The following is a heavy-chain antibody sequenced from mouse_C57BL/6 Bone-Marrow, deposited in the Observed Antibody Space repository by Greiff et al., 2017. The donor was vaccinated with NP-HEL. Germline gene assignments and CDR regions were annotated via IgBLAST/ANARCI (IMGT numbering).Heavy chain of an antibody. V-gene: IGHV1-81*01. CDR3: ASRGDDGSRLRYFDV. Sequence: QVQLQQSGAELARPGASVKLSCKASGYTFTSYGISWVKQRTGQGLEWIGEIYPRSGNTYYNEKFKGKATLTADKSSSTAYMELRSLTSEDSAVYFCASRGDDGSRLRYFDVWGTGTTVTVSS. J-gene: IGHJ1*03. CDR2: IYPRSGNT. D-gene: IGHD1-1*01. CDR1: GYTFTSYG.